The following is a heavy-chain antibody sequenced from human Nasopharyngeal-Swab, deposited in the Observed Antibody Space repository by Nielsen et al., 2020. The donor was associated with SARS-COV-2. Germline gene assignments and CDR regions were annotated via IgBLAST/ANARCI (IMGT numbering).Heavy chain of an antibody. D-gene: IGHD3-9*01. J-gene: IGHJ3*02. V-gene: IGHV4-34*01. Sequence: RQAPGKGLEWIGVINHSGSTNYNPSLKSRVSISVDTSKNQFSLKLSSVTAADTAVYYCARGRKLDYDILTGYYGGAFDIWGQGTMVTVSS. CDR2: INHSGST. CDR3: ARGRKLDYDILTGYYGGAFDI.